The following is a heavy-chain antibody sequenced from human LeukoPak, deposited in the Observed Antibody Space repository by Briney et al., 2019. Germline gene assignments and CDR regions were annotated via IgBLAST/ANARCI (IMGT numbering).Heavy chain of an antibody. CDR1: GGSFSGYY. J-gene: IGHJ5*02. CDR2: INHSGST. D-gene: IGHD3-3*01. CDR3: ARLSADTYYDFWSGYPRENWFDP. Sequence: SETLSLTCAAYGGSFSGYYWSWIRQPPGKGLEWIGEINHSGSTNYNPSLKSRVTISVDTSKNQFSLKLSSVTAADTAVYYCARLSADTYYDFWSGYPRENWFDPWGQGTLVTVSS. V-gene: IGHV4-34*01.